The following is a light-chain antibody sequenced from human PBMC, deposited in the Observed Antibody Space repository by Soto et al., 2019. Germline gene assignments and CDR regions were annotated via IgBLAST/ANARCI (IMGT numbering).Light chain of an antibody. CDR1: QSVSST. J-gene: IGKJ1*01. CDR2: GAS. V-gene: IGKV3-15*01. Sequence: EIVLPQSPATLSLSPGERATLCCWASQSVSSTLAWYQQKPGQAPRLLIYGASTRATGIPARFSGSGSGTEFTLSISSLQSEDFAVYYCQQYIYWPWTFGKGTKVDI. CDR3: QQYIYWPWT.